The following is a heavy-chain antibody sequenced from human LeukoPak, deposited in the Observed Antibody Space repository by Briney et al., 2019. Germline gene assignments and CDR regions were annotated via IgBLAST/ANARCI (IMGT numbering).Heavy chain of an antibody. V-gene: IGHV1-69*05. D-gene: IGHD3-16*01. CDR1: GGTFSSYA. J-gene: IGHJ4*02. Sequence: ASVKVSCKASGGTFSSYAISWVRQAPGQGLEWMGRIIPIFGTANYAQKLQGRVTITTDESTSTAYMELSSQRSEDRAVYYCARGGGEGTPFDYWGQGTLVTVSS. CDR3: ARGGGEGTPFDY. CDR2: IIPIFGTA.